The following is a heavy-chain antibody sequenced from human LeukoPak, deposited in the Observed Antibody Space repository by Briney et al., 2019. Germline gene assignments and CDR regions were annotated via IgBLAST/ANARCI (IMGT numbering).Heavy chain of an antibody. CDR3: ARQVGKDEMATTHFDY. CDR2: IYYSGST. Sequence: SETLSLTCTVSGGSINTYYWSWIRQPPGKGLEWIGYIYYSGSTNYNPSLKSRVTISVDTSKNQFSLKLSSVTAADTAVYYCARQVGKDEMATTHFDYWGQGTLVTVSS. V-gene: IGHV4-59*08. CDR1: GGSINTYY. J-gene: IGHJ4*02. D-gene: IGHD5-24*01.